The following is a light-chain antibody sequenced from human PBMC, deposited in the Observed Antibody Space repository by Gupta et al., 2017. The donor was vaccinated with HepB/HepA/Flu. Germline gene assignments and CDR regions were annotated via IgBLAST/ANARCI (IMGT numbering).Light chain of an antibody. J-gene: IGLJ2*01. CDR1: SSNIGSNT. V-gene: IGLV1-44*01. CDR2: SNN. Sequence: QSVLTQPPSASGTPGQRVTISCSGSSSNIGSNTGNWYQQRPGTAPKLLIYSNNQRPSGVPDRFSGSKSGTSASLAISGLQSEDEADYYCAAWDDSLNGLVVFGGGTKLTVL. CDR3: AAWDDSLNGLVV.